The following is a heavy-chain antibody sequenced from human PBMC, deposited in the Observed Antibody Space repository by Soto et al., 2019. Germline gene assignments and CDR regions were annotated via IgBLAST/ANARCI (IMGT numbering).Heavy chain of an antibody. Sequence: SETLSLTCTVSGGSIRSSSSYWGWVRQPPGKGLEWVGSIYYLGNTYYNPSLGSRATISVDTSKNQFSLRLRSVTAADTAVFYCAGLYPYESSGYQLNFWGQGTLVTVSS. CDR2: IYYLGNT. CDR1: GGSIRSSSSY. CDR3: AGLYPYESSGYQLNF. V-gene: IGHV4-39*01. D-gene: IGHD3-22*01. J-gene: IGHJ4*02.